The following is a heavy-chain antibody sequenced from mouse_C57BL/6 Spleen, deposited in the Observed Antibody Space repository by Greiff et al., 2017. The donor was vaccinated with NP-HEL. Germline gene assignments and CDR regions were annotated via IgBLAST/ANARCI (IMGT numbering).Heavy chain of an antibody. Sequence: QVQLQQSGAELVRPGSSVKLSCKASGYTFTSYWMHWVKQRPIQGLEWIGNIDPSDSETHYNQKFKDKATLTVDKSSSTAYMQLSSLTSEDSAVYYCAREQDYYGSSYGYFDVWGTGTTVTVSS. J-gene: IGHJ1*03. CDR3: AREQDYYGSSYGYFDV. CDR1: GYTFTSYW. D-gene: IGHD1-1*01. V-gene: IGHV1-52*01. CDR2: IDPSDSET.